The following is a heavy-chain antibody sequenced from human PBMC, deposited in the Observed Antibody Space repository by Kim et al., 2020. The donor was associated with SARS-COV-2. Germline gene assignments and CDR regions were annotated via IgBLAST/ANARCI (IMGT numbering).Heavy chain of an antibody. J-gene: IGHJ6*02. CDR2: NT. CDR3: ARGGARLMDV. V-gene: IGHV1-18*01. Sequence: NTNYAQKLKGRVTMTTDTATSTAYMELRSLRSDDKAVYYCARGGARLMDVWGQGTTVTVSS.